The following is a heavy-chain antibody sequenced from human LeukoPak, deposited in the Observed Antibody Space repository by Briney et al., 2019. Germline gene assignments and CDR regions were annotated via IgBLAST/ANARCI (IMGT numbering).Heavy chain of an antibody. J-gene: IGHJ5*02. D-gene: IGHD7-27*01. CDR2: IKQDGSEI. CDR3: ARVVSWGWFDP. V-gene: IGHV3-7*01. Sequence: PGGSLRLSCAASGFTFSRYWMSWVRQAPGKGLEWVANIKQDGSEIYYVDSVKGRFTISRDNAENSLYLQMNSLRVEDSAVYYCARVVSWGWFDPWGQGTLVTVSS. CDR1: GFTFSRYW.